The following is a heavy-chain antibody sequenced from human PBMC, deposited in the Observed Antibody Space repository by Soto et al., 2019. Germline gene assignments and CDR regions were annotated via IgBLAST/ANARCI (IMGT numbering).Heavy chain of an antibody. CDR3: ARDLIDFLSGYPLHGLDV. CDR2: INTGNGNT. D-gene: IGHD3-3*01. V-gene: IGHV1-3*04. J-gene: IGHJ6*02. CDR1: GYTFASYA. Sequence: ASVKVSCKAAGYTFASYAVHWVRQAPGQRLEWMGWINTGNGNTKYSQKFQGRVTILSDTSASTAYMEVSSLRSEDTAVYFCARDLIDFLSGYPLHGLDVWGQGTTVTVS.